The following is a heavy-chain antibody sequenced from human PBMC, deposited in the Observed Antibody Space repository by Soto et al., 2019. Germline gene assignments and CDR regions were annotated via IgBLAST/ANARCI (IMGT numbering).Heavy chain of an antibody. CDR2: NHYSGGT. Sequence: SETLSLTCAVSGVSISNYYWSWIRQHPGRGLEWIGYNHYSGGTNYNPSLKSRVTISVDMSKNQFSLKLSSVTAADTAVYYCARDFRYCSSTSCYENWFDPWGQGTLVTVSS. V-gene: IGHV4-59*01. D-gene: IGHD2-2*01. J-gene: IGHJ5*02. CDR3: ARDFRYCSSTSCYENWFDP. CDR1: GVSISNYY.